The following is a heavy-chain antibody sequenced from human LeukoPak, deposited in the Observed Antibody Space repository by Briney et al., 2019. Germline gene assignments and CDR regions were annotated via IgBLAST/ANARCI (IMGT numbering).Heavy chain of an antibody. CDR2: INSSGGST. J-gene: IGHJ4*02. CDR3: ARDQVGAIDY. Sequence: ASVKVSCNASGYTFTSYGISWVRQAPGQGLEWMGIINSSGGSTSYAEKFQGRVTMTKDTSTSTVYMELSSLRSGDTAVYYWARDQVGAIDYWGQGTLVTVSS. D-gene: IGHD1-26*01. V-gene: IGHV1-46*01. CDR1: GYTFTSYG.